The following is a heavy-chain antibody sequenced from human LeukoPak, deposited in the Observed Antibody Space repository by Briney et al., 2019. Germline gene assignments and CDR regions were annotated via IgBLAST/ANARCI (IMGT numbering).Heavy chain of an antibody. CDR1: DSY. CDR2: IYYSGST. Sequence: KSSETLSLTCTVSDSYWNCIRQPPGKGLEWIGYIYYSGSTNYNPSLKSRVTISVDTSKNQFSLKLSSVTAADTAVYYCARDLGYSSGWPWDAFDIWGQGTMVTVSS. J-gene: IGHJ3*02. V-gene: IGHV4-59*01. D-gene: IGHD6-19*01. CDR3: ARDLGYSSGWPWDAFDI.